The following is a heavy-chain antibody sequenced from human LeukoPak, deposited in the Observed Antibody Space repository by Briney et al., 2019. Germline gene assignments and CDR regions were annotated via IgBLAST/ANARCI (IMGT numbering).Heavy chain of an antibody. CDR2: IYYSGST. V-gene: IGHV4-39*07. J-gene: IGHJ4*02. CDR3: ARDDRYGDYVIDY. D-gene: IGHD4-17*01. CDR1: GGSISSSSYY. Sequence: SETLSLTCTVSGGSISSSSYYWDWIRQPPGKGLEWIGSIYYSGSTYYNPSLKSRVTISKDTSKNQFSLKLSSVTAADTAVYYCARDDRYGDYVIDYWGQGTLVTVSS.